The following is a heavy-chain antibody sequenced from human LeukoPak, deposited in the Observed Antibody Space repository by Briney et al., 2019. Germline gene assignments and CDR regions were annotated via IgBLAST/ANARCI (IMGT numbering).Heavy chain of an antibody. D-gene: IGHD3-22*01. CDR3: ARGFDYCFSSCCLL. CDR2: MNPNSGNS. Sequence: GASVKVSCKASGYTFTSYDINWVRRAPGQGLEWMGWMNPNSGNSGYAQKFQGRVTMTRNTSISTAYMELSSLRSEDTAVYYCARGFDYCFSSCCLLGGQGTLVTVSS. J-gene: IGHJ4*02. CDR1: GYTFTSYD. V-gene: IGHV1-8*01.